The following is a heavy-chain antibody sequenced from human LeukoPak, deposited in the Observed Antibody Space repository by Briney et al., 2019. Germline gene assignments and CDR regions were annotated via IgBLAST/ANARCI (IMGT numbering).Heavy chain of an antibody. D-gene: IGHD1-20*01. CDR1: GGSIRSYY. V-gene: IGHV4-39*07. J-gene: IGHJ4*02. CDR2: IYYSGST. CDR3: AREGYNWNDGAD. Sequence: SETLSLTCTVSGGSIRSYYWSWIRQPPGKGLEWIGSIYYSGSTYYNPSLKSRVTISVDTSKNQFSLKLSSVTAADTAVYYCAREGYNWNDGADWGQGTLVTVSS.